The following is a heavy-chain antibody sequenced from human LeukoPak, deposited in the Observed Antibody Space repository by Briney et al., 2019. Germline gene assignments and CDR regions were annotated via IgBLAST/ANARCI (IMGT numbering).Heavy chain of an antibody. CDR3: AKDSVGSYYYGSGSYYNGDAFDI. V-gene: IGHV1-8*01. CDR1: GYTFTSYD. J-gene: IGHJ3*02. D-gene: IGHD3-10*01. CDR2: MNPNSGNT. Sequence: ASVKVSCKASGYTFTSYDINWVRQATGQGLEWMGWMNPNSGNTGYAQKFQGRVTMTRNTSISTAYMELSSLRSEDTAVYYCAKDSVGSYYYGSGSYYNGDAFDIWGQGTMVTVSS.